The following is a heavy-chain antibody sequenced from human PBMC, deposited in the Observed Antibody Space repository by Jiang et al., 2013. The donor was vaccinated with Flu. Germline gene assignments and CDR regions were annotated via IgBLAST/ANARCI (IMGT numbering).Heavy chain of an antibody. J-gene: IGHJ4*02. CDR1: GGSISSYY. CDR2: IYDSGTT. V-gene: IGHV4-59*01. CDR3: ASSGGYNYPLLQV. Sequence: GPGLVKPSETLSLTCTVSGGSISSYYWSWIRQPPGKGLEWIAYIYDSGTTSYNPSLRGRVTISLDSSRRQSSLKLTSVTAADTAVYYCASSGGYNYPLLQVCGQGTLVTVSS. D-gene: IGHD5-24*01.